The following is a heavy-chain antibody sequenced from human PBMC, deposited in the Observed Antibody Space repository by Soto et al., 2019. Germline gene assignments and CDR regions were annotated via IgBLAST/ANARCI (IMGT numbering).Heavy chain of an antibody. CDR1: GGTFSSYA. Sequence: ASVKVSCKASGGTFSSYAISWVRQAPGQGLEWMGGIIPIFGTANYAQKFQGRVTITADESTSTAYMELSSLRSEDTAVYYCASSARGYSPGGDYYYYYGMDVWGQGTTVTVSS. D-gene: IGHD3-22*01. CDR3: ASSARGYSPGGDYYYYYGMDV. CDR2: IIPIFGTA. V-gene: IGHV1-69*13. J-gene: IGHJ6*02.